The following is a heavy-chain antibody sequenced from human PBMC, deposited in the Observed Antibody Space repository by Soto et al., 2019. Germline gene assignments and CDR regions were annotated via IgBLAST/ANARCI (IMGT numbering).Heavy chain of an antibody. D-gene: IGHD5-18*01. CDR1: GGSISSYY. J-gene: IGHJ4*02. CDR3: ARVQRDENTAMGMDFDY. CDR2: IYYSGST. Sequence: SETLSLTCTVSGGSISSYYWSWIRQPPGKGLEWIGYIYYSGSTNYNPSLKSRVTISVDTSKNLFSLKLSSVTAADTAVYYCARVQRDENTAMGMDFDYWGQGTLVTVSS. V-gene: IGHV4-59*01.